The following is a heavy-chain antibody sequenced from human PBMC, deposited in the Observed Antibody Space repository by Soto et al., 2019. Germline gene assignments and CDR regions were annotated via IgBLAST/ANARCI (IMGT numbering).Heavy chain of an antibody. CDR3: VKVSLGTHYSFNS. CDR1: RFSFSSFT. CDR2: IISNGAKT. V-gene: IGHV3-64D*06. D-gene: IGHD1-26*01. Sequence: PGRTLGLSCSASRFSFSSFTMHWVRQAPGKGLECVSSIISNGAKTYYADSVKGRFSISRDNSKNTVYLQMSSLTAEDTAVYYGVKVSLGTHYSFNSCGQATLGT. J-gene: IGHJ4*02.